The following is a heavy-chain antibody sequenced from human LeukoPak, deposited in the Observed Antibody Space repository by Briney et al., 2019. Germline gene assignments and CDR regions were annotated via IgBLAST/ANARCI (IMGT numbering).Heavy chain of an antibody. J-gene: IGHJ6*03. Sequence: PGGSLRLSCAASGFIFSNSAMYWVRQAPGKGLERVAVISFDGNNKYEADSVKGRFTISRDKSRNTLYLQMNSLRVDDTAVYYCARDPKSSGYYYHYMDVWGKGTTVIVSS. CDR3: ARDPKSSGYYYHYMDV. D-gene: IGHD6-6*01. CDR1: GFIFSNSA. V-gene: IGHV3-30*04. CDR2: ISFDGNNK.